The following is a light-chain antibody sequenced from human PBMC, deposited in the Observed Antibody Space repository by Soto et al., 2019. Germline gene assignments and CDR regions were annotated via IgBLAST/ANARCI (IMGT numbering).Light chain of an antibody. V-gene: IGKV1-39*01. CDR1: QSIGVY. J-gene: IGKJ2*01. CDR3: QQTYRIPYT. CDR2: AAS. Sequence: DIQMTQSPSSLSVSIGDRVTITCRSSQSIGVYLNWYQKKPGTPPKLLIYAASNLQSGVPARFIGRGSGTDFTLTISSLQPEYFASYYCQQTYRIPYTFGQGTKLEI.